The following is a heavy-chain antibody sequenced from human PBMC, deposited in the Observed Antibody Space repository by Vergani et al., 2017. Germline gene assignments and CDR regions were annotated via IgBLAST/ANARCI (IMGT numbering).Heavy chain of an antibody. D-gene: IGHD3-22*01. V-gene: IGHV4-59*12. J-gene: IGHJ4*02. Sequence: QVQLQESGPGLVKPSETLSLTCTVSGGSISSYYWSWIRQPPGKGLEWIGYIYYSGSTNYNPSLKSRVTISVDTSKNQFSLKLSSVTAADTAVYYCARLGVGDDSSGAFDYWGQGTLVTVSS. CDR3: ARLGVGDDSSGAFDY. CDR2: IYYSGST. CDR1: GGSISSYY.